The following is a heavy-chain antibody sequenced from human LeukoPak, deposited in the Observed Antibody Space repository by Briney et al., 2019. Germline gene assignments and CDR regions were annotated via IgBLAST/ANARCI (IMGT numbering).Heavy chain of an antibody. Sequence: SETLSLTCAVYGGSFSGYYWSWIRQPPGKGLEWIGEINHSGSTNYNPSLKSRVTISVDTSKNQFSLKLSSVTAADTAVYYCARPSQGYCSSTSRYDRWFDSWGQGTLVTVSS. V-gene: IGHV4-34*01. J-gene: IGHJ5*01. D-gene: IGHD2-2*01. CDR1: GGSFSGYY. CDR2: INHSGST. CDR3: ARPSQGYCSSTSRYDRWFDS.